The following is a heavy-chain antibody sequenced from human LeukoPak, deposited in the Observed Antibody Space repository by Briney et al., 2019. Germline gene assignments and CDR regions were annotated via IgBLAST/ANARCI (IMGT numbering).Heavy chain of an antibody. CDR1: GFTFSSYW. D-gene: IGHD6-6*01. J-gene: IGHJ4*02. V-gene: IGHV3-7*01. CDR2: IKQDGSEK. CDR3: ARGTWSLIIAAHAFFDY. Sequence: GGSLRLSCAASGFTFSSYWMSWVRQAPGKGLEWVANIKQDGSEKYYVDSVKGRFTISRDNAKNSLYLQMNSLRAEDTAVYYCARGTWSLIIAAHAFFDYWGQGTLVTVSS.